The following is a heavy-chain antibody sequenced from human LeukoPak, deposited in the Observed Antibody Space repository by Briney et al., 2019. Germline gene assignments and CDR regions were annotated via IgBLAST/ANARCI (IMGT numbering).Heavy chain of an antibody. J-gene: IGHJ6*04. CDR1: GYTFANFW. Sequence: GESLKISCQGSGYTFANFWIAWVRQMPGKGLEWMRIIYPGDSDTRYSPSFQGQVTISADKSISTAYLQWSSLQASDTATYYYYVDVWGKGTTVTVSS. CDR3: YVDV. V-gene: IGHV5-51*01. CDR2: IYPGDSDT. D-gene: IGHD3-10*01.